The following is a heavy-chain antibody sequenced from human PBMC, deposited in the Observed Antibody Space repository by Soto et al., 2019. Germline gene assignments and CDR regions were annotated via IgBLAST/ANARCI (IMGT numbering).Heavy chain of an antibody. CDR1: GYSFSTYW. D-gene: IGHD5-18*01. Sequence: EVQLVQSGAEVKKPGESLRISCTGSGYSFSTYWITWVRQMPGKGLEWMGRIEPNDSYTVYSPSFQGHVTISVDKSISTAYLQWNSLRASDTAMYYCARHFLVDTSTGTPTSLPWGQGTLVTVSS. J-gene: IGHJ5*02. CDR3: ARHFLVDTSTGTPTSLP. CDR2: IEPNDSYT. V-gene: IGHV5-10-1*03.